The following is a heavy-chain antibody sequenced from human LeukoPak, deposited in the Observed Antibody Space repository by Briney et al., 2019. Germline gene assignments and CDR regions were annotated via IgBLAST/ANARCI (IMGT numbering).Heavy chain of an antibody. J-gene: IGHJ6*02. CDR2: IRYDGGKR. D-gene: IGHD4-23*01. CDR3: AISTTLGYYYGMDV. V-gene: IGHV3-30*02. CDR1: GFTFSNCG. Sequence: GGSLRLSCAASGFTFSNCGMHWVRQTPDKGLEWLTFIRYDGGKRYSADSLKGRFTVSRDNSKTTLYLQMNSLRAEDTAVYYCAISTTLGYYYGMDVWGQGTTVTVSS.